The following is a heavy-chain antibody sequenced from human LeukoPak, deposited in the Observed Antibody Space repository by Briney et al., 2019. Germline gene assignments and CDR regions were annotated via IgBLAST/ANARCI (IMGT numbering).Heavy chain of an antibody. CDR1: GGTFSSYA. J-gene: IGHJ6*03. Sequence: GASVKVACKASGGTFSSYAISWVRQAPGQGLEWMGGIIPIFGTANYAQKFQGRVTITTDESTSTAYMELSSLRSEDTAVYYCARVRYSSSGGLGYYYYYMDVWGKGTTVTASS. D-gene: IGHD6-6*01. CDR2: IIPIFGTA. V-gene: IGHV1-69*05. CDR3: ARVRYSSSGGLGYYYYYMDV.